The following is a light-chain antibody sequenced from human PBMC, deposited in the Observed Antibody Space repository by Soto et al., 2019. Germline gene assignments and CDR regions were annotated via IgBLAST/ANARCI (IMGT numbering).Light chain of an antibody. CDR1: QDMNTY. V-gene: IGKV1-9*01. Sequence: QITXXPSFLSASXGDXVXXXCLARQDMNTYIAWYQHTPGKAPKLLIYGGSTLQSGVPARFSGSESGAVFTLRISSLLVEEFATYYCHQRNRLRLSFGGGTELDIK. J-gene: IGKJ4*01. CDR2: GGS. CDR3: HQRNRLRLS.